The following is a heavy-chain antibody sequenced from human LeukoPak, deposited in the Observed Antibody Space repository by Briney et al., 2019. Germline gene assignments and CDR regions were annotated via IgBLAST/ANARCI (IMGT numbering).Heavy chain of an antibody. CDR1: GFTFGDYA. Sequence: PGGSLRLSCTASGFTFGDYAMSWVRQAPGKGLEWVGFIRSKAYGGTTEYAASVKGRFTISRDDSKSIAYLQMNSLKTEDTAVYYCTRAQLQFWANYYYYMDVWGKGTTVTISS. CDR3: TRAQLQFWANYYYYMDV. J-gene: IGHJ6*03. V-gene: IGHV3-49*04. CDR2: IRSKAYGGTT. D-gene: IGHD2-2*01.